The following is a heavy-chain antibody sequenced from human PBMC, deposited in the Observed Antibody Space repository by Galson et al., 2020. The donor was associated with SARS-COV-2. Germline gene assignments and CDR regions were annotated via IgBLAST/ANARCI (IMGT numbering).Heavy chain of an antibody. CDR1: GGSISSYY. D-gene: IGHD3-16*01. CDR3: ARHRLVQVRGGYWFDP. V-gene: IGHV4-59*08. J-gene: IGHJ5*02. Sequence: SETLSLTCTVSGGSISSYYWSWIRQPPGKGLEWIGYIYYSGSTNYNPSLKSRVTISVDTSKNQFSLKLSSVTAADTAVYYCARHRLVQVRGGYWFDPWGQGTPVTVSS. CDR2: IYYSGST.